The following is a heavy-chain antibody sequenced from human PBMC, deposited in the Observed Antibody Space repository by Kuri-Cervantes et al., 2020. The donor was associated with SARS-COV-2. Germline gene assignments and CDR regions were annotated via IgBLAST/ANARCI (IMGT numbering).Heavy chain of an antibody. CDR3: ARAYGDYVFREGLDS. CDR1: GFTVSSNY. J-gene: IGHJ4*02. V-gene: IGHV3-33*08. D-gene: IGHD4-17*01. CDR2: IRYDGSNK. Sequence: AGSLRLSCAASGFTVSSNYMSWVRQAPGKGLEWVAFIRYDGSNKDYGDSVKGRFTISRDNSKNTLCLQMNSPRVEDTALYYCARAYGDYVFREGLDSWGQGTLVTVSS.